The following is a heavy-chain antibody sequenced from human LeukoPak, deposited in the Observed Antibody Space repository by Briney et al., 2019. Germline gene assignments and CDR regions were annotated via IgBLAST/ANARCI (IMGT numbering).Heavy chain of an antibody. J-gene: IGHJ4*02. CDR2: IYYSGST. CDR1: GGSISSSSHY. D-gene: IGHD6-6*01. CDR3: ASIFIAARPGFDY. Sequence: PSETLSLTCTVSGGSISSSSHYWGWIRQPPGKGLEWIGSIYYSGSTYYNPSLKSRVTISVDTSKNQFSLKLSSVTAADTAVYYCASIFIAARPGFDYWGQGTLVTVSS. V-gene: IGHV4-39*01.